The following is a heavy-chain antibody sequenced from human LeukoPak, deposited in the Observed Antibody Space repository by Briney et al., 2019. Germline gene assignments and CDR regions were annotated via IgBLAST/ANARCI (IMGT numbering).Heavy chain of an antibody. CDR1: GFTFSSYG. D-gene: IGHD1-26*01. CDR3: ARDNEIVGAHDAFDI. CDR2: IRYDGSNK. Sequence: PGGSLRLSCAASGFTFSSYGMHWVRQAPGKGLEWVAFIRYDGSNKYYADSVKGRFTISRDNSKNTLYLQMGSLRAEDMAVYYCARDNEIVGAHDAFDIWGQGTMVTVSS. V-gene: IGHV3-30*02. J-gene: IGHJ3*02.